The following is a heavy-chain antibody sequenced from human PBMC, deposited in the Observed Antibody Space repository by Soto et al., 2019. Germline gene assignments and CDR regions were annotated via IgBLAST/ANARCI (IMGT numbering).Heavy chain of an antibody. CDR3: PTGPPGTCPRWDV. CDR2: IYYTGST. CDR1: GFSIIRVGQS. V-gene: IGHV4-30-2*01. J-gene: IGHJ6*03. Sequence: TLSLSCAFAGFSIIRVGQSWILIRQPPGQGLEWLGFIYYTGSTYYNPSLKSRVTLSVDRSEHQFSLNLTSVTAADTAMYCWPTGPPGTCPRWDVWGKG. D-gene: IGHD3-10*01.